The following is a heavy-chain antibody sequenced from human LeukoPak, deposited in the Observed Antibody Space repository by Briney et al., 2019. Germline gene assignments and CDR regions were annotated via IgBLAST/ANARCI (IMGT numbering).Heavy chain of an antibody. Sequence: ASVKISCKASGYTFTDYYVRWLQQAPGKGLEWMGHVDPESGQTTYAKDFQDRLLITADTSTDTAYMELSGLRSEDTALYYCAISPFHYLDVWGKGTTITVSS. CDR1: GYTFTDYY. J-gene: IGHJ6*03. V-gene: IGHV1-69-2*01. CDR2: VDPESGQT. CDR3: AISPFHYLDV. D-gene: IGHD2/OR15-2a*01.